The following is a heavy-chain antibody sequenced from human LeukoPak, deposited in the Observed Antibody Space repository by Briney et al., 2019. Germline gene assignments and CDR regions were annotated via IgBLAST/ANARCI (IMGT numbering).Heavy chain of an antibody. J-gene: IGHJ3*02. CDR3: ASILGGSAGGILAFDI. D-gene: IGHD3-16*01. CDR1: GFTFSSYS. CDR2: ISSSSSYI. Sequence: KPGGSLRLSCAASGFTFSSYSMTWVRQAPGKGLEWVSSISSSSSYIYYADSVKGRFTISRDNAKNSLYLQMNSLRAEDTAVYYCASILGGSAGGILAFDIWGQGTMVTVSS. V-gene: IGHV3-21*01.